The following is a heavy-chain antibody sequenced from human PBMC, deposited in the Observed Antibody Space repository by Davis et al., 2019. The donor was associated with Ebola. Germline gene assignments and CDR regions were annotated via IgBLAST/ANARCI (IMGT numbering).Heavy chain of an antibody. CDR3: VRDPALVVTGGGWFFGL. CDR1: GFNFSRYA. CDR2: LSYDGTNK. Sequence: GESLKISCAASGFNFSRYAMYWVRQAPGKGLEWVAALSYDGTNKQYAESVKGRFTISRDNAKNSLYLQMNSLRAEDTAVYYCVRDPALVVTGGGWFFGLWGRGTLVTVSS. D-gene: IGHD2-21*02. V-gene: IGHV3-30-3*01. J-gene: IGHJ2*01.